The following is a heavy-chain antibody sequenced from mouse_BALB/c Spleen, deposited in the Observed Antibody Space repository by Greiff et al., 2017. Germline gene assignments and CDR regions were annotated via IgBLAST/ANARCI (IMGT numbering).Heavy chain of an antibody. V-gene: IGHV14-4*02. Sequence: EVQLQQSGAELVRSGASVKLSCTASGFNINDYYMHWVKQRPEQGLEWIGWIDPENGDTEYAPKFQGKATMTAGTSSNTAYLQLSSLTSEDTAVYYCTTYGGAFAYWGEGTLVTVSA. CDR2: IDPENGDT. D-gene: IGHD1-2*01. CDR1: GFNINDYY. CDR3: TTYGGAFAY. J-gene: IGHJ3*01.